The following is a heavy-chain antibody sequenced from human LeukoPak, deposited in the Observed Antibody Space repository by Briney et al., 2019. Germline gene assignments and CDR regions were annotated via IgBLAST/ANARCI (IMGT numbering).Heavy chain of an antibody. CDR3: ARGYCSGGSCYSSYYYSYMDV. D-gene: IGHD2-15*01. CDR2: INYSGST. V-gene: IGHV4-39*07. J-gene: IGHJ6*03. CDR1: GGSISSYY. Sequence: SETLSLTCTVSGGSISSYYWSWIRQPPGKGLEWIGSINYSGSTYYNPSLKRRVTISVDRSKNQFSLKLSSVTAADTAVYYCARGYCSGGSCYSSYYYSYMDVWGKGTTVTVSS.